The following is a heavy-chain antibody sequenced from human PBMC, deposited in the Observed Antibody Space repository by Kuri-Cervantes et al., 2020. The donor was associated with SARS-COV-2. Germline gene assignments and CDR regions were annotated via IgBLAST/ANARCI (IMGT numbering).Heavy chain of an antibody. CDR1: GFSLSTSGMC. D-gene: IGHD2-15*01. Sequence: SGPTLVKPTQTLTLTCTFSGFSLSTSGMCVSWIRQPPGKALEWLALIDWDDDKYYSTSLKTRLAISKDTSKNQVVLTMTNMDPVDTATYYCARILVDCSGGSCYYPFDYWGQGTLVTVSS. CDR2: IDWDDDK. V-gene: IGHV2-70*01. J-gene: IGHJ4*02. CDR3: ARILVDCSGGSCYYPFDY.